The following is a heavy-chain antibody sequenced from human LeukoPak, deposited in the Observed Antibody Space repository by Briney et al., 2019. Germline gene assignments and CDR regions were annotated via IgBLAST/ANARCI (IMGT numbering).Heavy chain of an antibody. Sequence: SETLSLTCTVSGGSITGSSYYWGWIRQPPGKGLEWIGNMFYSGRTYYNPTLKSRVIISGDTSKNQFSLKLSSVTAADTAVYYCASCGYSGYAIDYWGQGALVTVSS. D-gene: IGHD5-12*01. CDR1: GGSITGSSYY. J-gene: IGHJ4*02. V-gene: IGHV4-39*01. CDR2: MFYSGRT. CDR3: ASCGYSGYAIDY.